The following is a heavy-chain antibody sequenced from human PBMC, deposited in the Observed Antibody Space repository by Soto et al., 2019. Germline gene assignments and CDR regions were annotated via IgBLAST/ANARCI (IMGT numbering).Heavy chain of an antibody. CDR3: ARGMTPPGAPAWYYFDS. CDR2: MSISGST. D-gene: IGHD3-16*01. CDR1: GASITGYF. J-gene: IGHJ4*02. Sequence: PSETLSLTCTVSGASITGYFWSLIRQPAGKGLDWIGRMSISGSTNYNPTLRIRVTMSVDVAKNQFSLRLTSVTAADTALYYCARGMTPPGAPAWYYFDSWGQGTLVNVSS. V-gene: IGHV4-4*07.